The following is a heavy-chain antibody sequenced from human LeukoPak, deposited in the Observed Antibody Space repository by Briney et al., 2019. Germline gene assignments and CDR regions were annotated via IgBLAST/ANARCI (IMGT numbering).Heavy chain of an antibody. V-gene: IGHV5-10-1*01. CDR2: IDPSDSHT. CDR1: GYSFTSYW. Sequence: GESLKISCKGSGYSFTSYWISWVRQMPGKGLEWMGRIDPSDSHTNYSPSFQGHVTISADKSISTAYLQWSSLKASDTAMYYCARHLAYCGGDCYSGFDPWGQGTLVTVSS. J-gene: IGHJ5*02. CDR3: ARHLAYCGGDCYSGFDP. D-gene: IGHD2-21*02.